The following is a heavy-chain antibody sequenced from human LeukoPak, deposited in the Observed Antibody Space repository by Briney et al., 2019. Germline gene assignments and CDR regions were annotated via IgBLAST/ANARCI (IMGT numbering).Heavy chain of an antibody. CDR1: GGSFADYY. CDR2: INHSGTK. CDR3: ARAGLGSSAGY. Sequence: PSETLSLTCALYGGSFADYYWSWVRQSPGKGLEWIGEINHSGTKRYNLSLKSRLVMSIDTSKNQFSLRLSSVTAADTAVYYCARAGLGSSAGYWGQGTLVTVSS. V-gene: IGHV4-34*01. D-gene: IGHD6-6*01. J-gene: IGHJ4*02.